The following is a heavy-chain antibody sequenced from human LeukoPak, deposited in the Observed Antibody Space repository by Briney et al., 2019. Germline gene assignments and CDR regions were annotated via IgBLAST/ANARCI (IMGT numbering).Heavy chain of an antibody. J-gene: IGHJ4*02. V-gene: IGHV4-39*01. CDR3: ASIDFG. Sequence: SETLSLTCTVSGGSISRSSYYWGWIRQPPGKGLEWIGSIYYSGSTYYNPSLESRVTISVDTSKNQLSLKLTSVTAADTAVYYCASIDFGWGQGTLVTVSS. CDR2: IYYSGST. D-gene: IGHD3-3*01. CDR1: GGSISRSSYY.